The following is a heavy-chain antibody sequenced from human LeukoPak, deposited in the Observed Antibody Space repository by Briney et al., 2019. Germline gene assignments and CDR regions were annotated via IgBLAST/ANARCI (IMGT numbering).Heavy chain of an antibody. D-gene: IGHD1-26*01. V-gene: IGHV1-69*13. CDR1: GGTFISYA. CDR2: IIPIFGTA. Sequence: SVKISCKASGGTFISYAISWVRQAPGQGLEWMGGIIPIFGTANYAQKFQGRVTITADEPTSTAYMELSSLRSEDTAVYYCARDVNSGSLKDWGXGTLVTVSS. J-gene: IGHJ4*02. CDR3: ARDVNSGSLKD.